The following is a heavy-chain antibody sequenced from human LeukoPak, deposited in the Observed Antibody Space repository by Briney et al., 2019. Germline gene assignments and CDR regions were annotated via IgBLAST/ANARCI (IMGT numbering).Heavy chain of an antibody. J-gene: IGHJ4*02. Sequence: SETLSLTCAVYGGSFSGYYWSWIRQPPGKGLEWIGEINHSGSTNYNPSLKSRVTISVDTSKNQFSLKLSSVTAADTAVYYCARGRDSSGYQTLDYWGQGTLVTVSS. D-gene: IGHD3-22*01. CDR2: INHSGST. CDR3: ARGRDSSGYQTLDY. CDR1: GGSFSGYY. V-gene: IGHV4-34*01.